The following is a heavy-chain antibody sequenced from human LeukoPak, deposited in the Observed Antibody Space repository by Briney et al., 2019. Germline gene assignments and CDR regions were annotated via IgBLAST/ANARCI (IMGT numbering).Heavy chain of an antibody. D-gene: IGHD6-13*01. CDR2: IYYSGST. V-gene: IGHV4-31*03. J-gene: IGHJ4*02. CDR1: GGSISSGGYY. CDR3: ARGQPNSIAPYYFDY. Sequence: SQTLSLTCTVSGGSISSGGYYWSWIRQHPGKGLEWIGYIYYSGSTYYNPSLTSRVTISVDTSKNQFSLKLSSVTAADTAVYYCARGQPNSIAPYYFDYWGQGTLVTVSS.